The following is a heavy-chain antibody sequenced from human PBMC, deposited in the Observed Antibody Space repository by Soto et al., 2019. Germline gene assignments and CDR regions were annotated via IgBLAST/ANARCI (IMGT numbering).Heavy chain of an antibody. CDR3: ALTGKDPQYSFDY. V-gene: IGHV1-3*01. J-gene: IGHJ4*02. D-gene: IGHD1-20*01. CDR2: INAGNGNT. CDR1: VYPCTTDA. Sequence: ASGRVSCEASVYPCTTDAMHWVRQAPGQRLEWMGWINAGNGNTKYSQKFQGRVTITRDTSASTAYMELSSLRSEDTAVYYCALTGKDPQYSFDYWGQGNLVTVSS.